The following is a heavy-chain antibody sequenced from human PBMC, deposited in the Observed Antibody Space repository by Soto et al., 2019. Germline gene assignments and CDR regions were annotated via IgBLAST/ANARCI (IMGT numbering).Heavy chain of an antibody. CDR2: IYYSGST. Sequence: SETLSLTCTVSGGSISSYYWSWIRQPPGKGLEWIGYIYYSGSTNYNPSLKSRVTISVDTSKNQFSLKLSSVTAADTAVYYCARVGRGILTGIFDYWGQGTLVTVSS. J-gene: IGHJ4*02. CDR3: ARVGRGILTGIFDY. CDR1: GGSISSYY. V-gene: IGHV4-59*01. D-gene: IGHD3-9*01.